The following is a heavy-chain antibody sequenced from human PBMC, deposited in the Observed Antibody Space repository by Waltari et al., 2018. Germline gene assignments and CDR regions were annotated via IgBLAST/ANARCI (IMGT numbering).Heavy chain of an antibody. CDR2: MQYRGST. D-gene: IGHD4-17*01. CDR3: GRIAFGDEGGYFQY. Sequence: QLQLQESGPGLVKPSETLSLTCTVSGGSISTNYNWGWIRQPPGKGLAWQGNMQYRGSTFYNPALESRVTISLDTWKNQFSLRLSSVGAADTAVYFCGRIAFGDEGGYFQYWGQGTLVTVSS. J-gene: IGHJ1*01. V-gene: IGHV4-39*01. CDR1: GGSISTNYN.